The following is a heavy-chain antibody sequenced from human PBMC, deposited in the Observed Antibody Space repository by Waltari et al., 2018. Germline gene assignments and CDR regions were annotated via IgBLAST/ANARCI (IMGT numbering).Heavy chain of an antibody. Sequence: QVQLQQSGPGLVKPSQTLSLTCAISGDSVSSNSAAWNWIRQSPSRGLEWLGMTVHRPNVYNDYAVSGKSRITINPDTSKNQFSLQLNSVTPEDTAVYYCARDSYYGGSLFDYWGQGTLVTVSS. J-gene: IGHJ4*02. V-gene: IGHV6-1*01. D-gene: IGHD1-26*01. CDR3: ARDSYYGGSLFDY. CDR2: TVHRPNVYN. CDR1: GDSVSSNSAA.